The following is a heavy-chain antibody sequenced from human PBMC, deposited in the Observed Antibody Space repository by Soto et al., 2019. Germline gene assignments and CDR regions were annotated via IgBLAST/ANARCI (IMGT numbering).Heavy chain of an antibody. CDR1: GGSISSSNW. CDR2: IYHSGST. Sequence: SSETLSLTCAVSGGSISSSNWWSWVRQPPGKGLEWIGEIYHSGSTNYNPSLKSRVTISVDKSKNQFSLKLSSVTAADTAVYYCARCAATVTTSFDYWGQGTLVTVSS. J-gene: IGHJ4*02. V-gene: IGHV4-4*02. D-gene: IGHD4-17*01. CDR3: ARCAATVTTSFDY.